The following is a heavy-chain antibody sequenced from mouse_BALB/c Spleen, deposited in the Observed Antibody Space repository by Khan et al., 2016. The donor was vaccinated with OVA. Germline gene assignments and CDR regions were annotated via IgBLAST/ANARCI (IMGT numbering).Heavy chain of an antibody. D-gene: IGHD1-3*01. V-gene: IGHV2-9*02. CDR3: ARLEDI. Sequence: VQLQESGPGLVAPSQCLSITCTVSGFSFTSYGVHWVRQPPGKGLEWLGVIWAGGSTNYNSALMSRLSISKDNSKSQVFLQMNSLQTDDTAMYYCARLEDIWGQGTTLTVSS. J-gene: IGHJ2*01. CDR1: GFSFTSYG. CDR2: IWAGGST.